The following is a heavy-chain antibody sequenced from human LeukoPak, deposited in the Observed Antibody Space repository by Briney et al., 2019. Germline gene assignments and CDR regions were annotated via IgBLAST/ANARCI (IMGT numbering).Heavy chain of an antibody. J-gene: IGHJ4*02. CDR2: ISTYSGNT. CDR3: ARGGSRVVTYGNFDY. D-gene: IGHD2-21*02. CDR1: GYTFTSYA. V-gene: IGHV1-18*04. Sequence: GASVKVSCKASGYTFTSYAISWVRQAPGQGLEWMGWISTYSGNTNYAQKLQSRITMTTETSTSTAYMELRSLRSDDTAVYYCARGGSRVVTYGNFDYWGQGTLVTVSS.